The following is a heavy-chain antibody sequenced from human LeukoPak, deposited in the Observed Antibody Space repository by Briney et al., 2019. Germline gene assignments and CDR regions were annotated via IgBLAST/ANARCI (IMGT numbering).Heavy chain of an antibody. D-gene: IGHD4-17*01. CDR2: INHSGST. CDR3: ARGRVNYGDYEQAGNWFDP. J-gene: IGHJ5*02. Sequence: PSETLSLTCAVYGGSFSGYYWSWIRQPPGKGLEWIGEINHSGSTNYNPSLKSRVTISVDTSKNQFSLKLSSETAADTAVYYCARGRVNYGDYEQAGNWFDPWGQGTLVTVSS. V-gene: IGHV4-34*01. CDR1: GGSFSGYY.